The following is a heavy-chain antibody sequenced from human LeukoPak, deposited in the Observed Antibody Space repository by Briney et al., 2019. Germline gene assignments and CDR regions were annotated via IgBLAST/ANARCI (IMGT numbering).Heavy chain of an antibody. Sequence: ASVKVSCKASGYTFTGYYMHWVRQAPGQGLEWMGWINPNSGGTNYAQKFQGRVTMTRDTSISTAYMALSRLRSDDTAVYYCARSDIVATITAYFDYWGRGTLVTVSS. D-gene: IGHD5-12*01. J-gene: IGHJ4*02. V-gene: IGHV1-2*02. CDR3: ARSDIVATITAYFDY. CDR2: INPNSGGT. CDR1: GYTFTGYY.